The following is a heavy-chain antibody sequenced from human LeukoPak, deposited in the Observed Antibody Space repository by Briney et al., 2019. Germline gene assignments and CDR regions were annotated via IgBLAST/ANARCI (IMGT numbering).Heavy chain of an antibody. Sequence: SQTLSLTCTVSGGSISSGGYYWSWIRQHPGKGLEWIGYIYYSGSTYYNPSLKGRVTISVDTSKNQFSLKPSSVTAADTAVYYCARVYDFWSGYYSFDYWGQGTLVTVSS. CDR1: GGSISSGGYY. J-gene: IGHJ4*02. V-gene: IGHV4-31*03. CDR3: ARVYDFWSGYYSFDY. D-gene: IGHD3-3*01. CDR2: IYYSGST.